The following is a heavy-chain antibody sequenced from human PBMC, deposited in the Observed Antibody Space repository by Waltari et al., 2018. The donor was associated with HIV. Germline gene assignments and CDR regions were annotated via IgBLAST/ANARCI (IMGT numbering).Heavy chain of an antibody. V-gene: IGHV3-23*01. D-gene: IGHD6-13*01. Sequence: EVQLLESGGGLVQTGGSLRLSCAAFGSTFSNYGITWVRQAPGKGLEWVSAISGSGGNTYYADSLKGRFTISRDNSKNTLYLQMNSLRAEDTAVYFCVKEHQYSHTWYSYYGMDVWGQGTTVTVSS. CDR2: ISGSGGNT. CDR3: VKEHQYSHTWYSYYGMDV. J-gene: IGHJ6*02. CDR1: GSTFSNYG.